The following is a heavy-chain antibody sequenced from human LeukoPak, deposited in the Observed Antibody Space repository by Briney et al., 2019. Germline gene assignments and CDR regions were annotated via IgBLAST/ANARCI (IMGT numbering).Heavy chain of an antibody. D-gene: IGHD6-13*01. CDR1: GFPFSNYW. Sequence: GGSLRLSCAASGFPFSNYWMHWVRQAPGKGLVWVSRVNSDGSTTNYADSVKGRFTISRDNAENTLCMRMNSLRPEDTAVYYCARGYYSSSRFDSWGQGTLVTVSS. J-gene: IGHJ4*02. V-gene: IGHV3-74*01. CDR2: VNSDGSTT. CDR3: ARGYYSSSRFDS.